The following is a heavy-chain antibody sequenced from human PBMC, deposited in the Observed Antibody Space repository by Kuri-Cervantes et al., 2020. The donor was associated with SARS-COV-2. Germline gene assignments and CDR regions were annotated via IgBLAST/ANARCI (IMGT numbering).Heavy chain of an antibody. CDR1: GGSFSGYY. D-gene: IGHD4-11*01. J-gene: IGHJ6*03. CDR2: INHSGST. CDR3: ARDLRSTTVTTSYYYYYYYMDV. Sequence: ESLKISCAVYGGSFSGYYWSWIRQPPGKGLEWIGEINHSGSTNYNPSLKSRVTISVDTSKNQFSLKLSSVTAADTAVYYCARDLRSTTVTTSYYYYYYYMDVWGKGTTVTDSS. V-gene: IGHV4-34*01.